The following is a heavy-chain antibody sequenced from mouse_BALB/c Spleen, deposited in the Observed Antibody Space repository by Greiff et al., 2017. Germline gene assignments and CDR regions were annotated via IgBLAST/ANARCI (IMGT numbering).Heavy chain of an antibody. CDR1: GYSITSGYY. CDR2: ISYDGSN. J-gene: IGHJ1*01. Sequence: DVHLVESGPGLVKPSQSLSLTCSVTGYSITSGYYWNWIRQFPGNKLEWMGYISYDGSNNYNPSLKNRISITRDTSKNQFFLKLNSVTTEDTATYYCARGEITVVATYWYFDVWGAGTTVTVSS. V-gene: IGHV3-6*02. D-gene: IGHD1-1*01. CDR3: ARGEITVVATYWYFDV.